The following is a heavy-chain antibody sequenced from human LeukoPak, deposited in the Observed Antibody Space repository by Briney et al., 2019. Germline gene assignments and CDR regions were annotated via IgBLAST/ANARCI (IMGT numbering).Heavy chain of an antibody. Sequence: ASVKVSCKASGYTFTGYYMHWVRQAPGQGLEWMGWINPNSGGTNYAQKFQGRVTMTRDTSISTAYMELSRLRSDDTAVYYCARDRNGVYYYYYMDVWGKGTTVTVSS. CDR1: GYTFTGYY. J-gene: IGHJ6*03. CDR3: ARDRNGVYYYYYMDV. V-gene: IGHV1-2*02. CDR2: INPNSGGT. D-gene: IGHD2-8*01.